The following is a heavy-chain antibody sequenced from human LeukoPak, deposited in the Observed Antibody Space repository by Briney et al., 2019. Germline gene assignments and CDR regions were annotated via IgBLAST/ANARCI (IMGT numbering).Heavy chain of an antibody. J-gene: IGHJ5*02. CDR3: AKPYYDFWSGYSNDNWFDP. Sequence: GASVKVSCKASGYTFTGYYMHWVRQAPGQGLEWMGIINPSGGSTSYAQKFQGRVTMTRDMSTSTVYMELSSLRSEDTAVYYCAKPYYDFWSGYSNDNWFDPWGQGTLVTVSS. D-gene: IGHD3-3*01. V-gene: IGHV1-46*01. CDR2: INPSGGST. CDR1: GYTFTGYY.